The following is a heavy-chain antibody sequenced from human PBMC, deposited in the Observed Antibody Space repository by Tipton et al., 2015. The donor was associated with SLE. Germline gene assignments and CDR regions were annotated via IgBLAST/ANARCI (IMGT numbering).Heavy chain of an antibody. V-gene: IGHV3-30*04. D-gene: IGHD3-16*01. Sequence: SLRLSCAASGFTFSSYAMHWVRQAPGKGLEWVAVISYDGSNKYYADSVKGRFTISRDNSKNTLYLQMNSLRAEDTAVYYCASSLLTVVAGFDYWRQPPLVTVSP. CDR3: ASSLLTVVAGFDY. J-gene: IGHJ4*02. CDR2: ISYDGSNK. CDR1: GFTFSSYA.